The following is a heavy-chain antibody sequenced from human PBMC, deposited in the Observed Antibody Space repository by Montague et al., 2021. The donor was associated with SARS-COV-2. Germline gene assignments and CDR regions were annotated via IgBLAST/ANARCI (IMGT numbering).Heavy chain of an antibody. Sequence: SETLSLTCTVSGGSISSSSYYWGWIRQPPGKGLEWIGSIYYSGSTYYNPSLKSRVTISVDTSKNQFSLKLSSVTAADTAVYYCARDQGYNWNYYYYYGMDGWGQGTTGTVSS. CDR3: ARDQGYNWNYYYYYGMDG. D-gene: IGHD1-20*01. CDR1: GGSISSSSYY. CDR2: IYYSGST. V-gene: IGHV4-39*07. J-gene: IGHJ6*02.